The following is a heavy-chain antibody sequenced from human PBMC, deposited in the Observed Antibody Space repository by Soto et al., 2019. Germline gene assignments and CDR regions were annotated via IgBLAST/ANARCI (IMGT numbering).Heavy chain of an antibody. J-gene: IGHJ6*02. CDR2: IIPIFGTA. CDR1: GGTFSSYA. Sequence: QVQLVQSGAEVKKPGSSVKVSCKASGGTFSSYAISWVRQAPGQGLEWMGGIIPIFGTANYAQKFQGRVTITADESTSTAYMELGSLRSEDTAVYYCARACSGGSCYYYYYGMDVWGQGTTVTVSS. CDR3: ARACSGGSCYYYYYGMDV. V-gene: IGHV1-69*01. D-gene: IGHD2-15*01.